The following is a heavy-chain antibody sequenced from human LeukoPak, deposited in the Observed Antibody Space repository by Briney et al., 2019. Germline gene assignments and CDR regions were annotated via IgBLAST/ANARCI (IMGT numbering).Heavy chain of an antibody. V-gene: IGHV4-59*01. D-gene: IGHD3-3*01. J-gene: IGHJ5*02. CDR1: GGSISIYY. CDR2: IYYSGST. CDR3: ARAQRITIFGVVKNWFDP. Sequence: SETLSLTCTVSGGSISIYYWSWIRQPPGKGLEWIGYIYYSGSTNYNPSLKSRVTISVDTSKNQFSLKLSSVTAADTAVYYCARAQRITIFGVVKNWFDPWGQGTLVTVSS.